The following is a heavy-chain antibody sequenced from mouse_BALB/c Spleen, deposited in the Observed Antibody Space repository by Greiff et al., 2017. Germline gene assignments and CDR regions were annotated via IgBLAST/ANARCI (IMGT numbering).Heavy chain of an antibody. V-gene: IGHV14-1*02. CDR3: ARKAGSYFDY. CDR2: IDPENGNT. D-gene: IGHD4-1*01. J-gene: IGHJ2*01. Sequence: VQLKQSGAELVRPGALVKLSCKASGFNIKDYYMHWVKQRPEQGLEWIGWIDPENGNTIYDPKFQGKASITADTSSNTAYLQLSSLTSEDTAVYYCARKAGSYFDYWGQGTTLTVSS. CDR1: GFNIKDYY.